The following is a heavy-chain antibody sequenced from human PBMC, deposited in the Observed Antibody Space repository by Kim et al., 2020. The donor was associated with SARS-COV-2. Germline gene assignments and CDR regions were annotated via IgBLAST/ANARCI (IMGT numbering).Heavy chain of an antibody. V-gene: IGHV3-53*01. J-gene: IGHJ6*02. D-gene: IGHD3-16*02. Sequence: GGSLRLSCAASGFTVSSNYMSWVRQAPGKGLEWVSAIYSGGSTYYADSVKGRFTISRDNSKNTLYLQMNSLRADDTAVYYCARDFTPWGSVSGSYRPDYYYYGMDVWGQGTTVTVSS. CDR3: ARDFTPWGSVSGSYRPDYYYYGMDV. CDR2: IYSGGST. CDR1: GFTVSSNY.